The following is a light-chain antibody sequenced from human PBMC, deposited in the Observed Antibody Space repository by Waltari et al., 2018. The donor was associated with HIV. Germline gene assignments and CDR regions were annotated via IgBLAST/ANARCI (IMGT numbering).Light chain of an antibody. J-gene: IGLJ3*02. CDR2: DVD. V-gene: IGLV2-14*03. CDR1: SSDIGGFNY. Sequence: QSALTQPACLSPGQSITISCTGTSSDIGGFNYVSWYQQHPDKAPKLIIFDVDIRPSGIFNRFSGSKSGNTASLTISGLQAEDEADYYCSSYASSFTLLFGGGTKLTVL. CDR3: SSYASSFTLL.